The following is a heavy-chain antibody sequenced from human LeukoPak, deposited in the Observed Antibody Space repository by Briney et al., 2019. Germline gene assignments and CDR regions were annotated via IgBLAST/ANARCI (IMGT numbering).Heavy chain of an antibody. CDR1: GITLSNYG. CDR2: LSGSDGTT. D-gene: IGHD3-10*01. Sequence: GGSLTLSCAVSGITLSNYGMSWVRQAPGKGLEWVAGLSGSDGTTNYADSVKGRFTISRDNPKNTLYLQMNSLRAEDTAIYFCAKRGVVIRVFLVGLHKEANYFDSWGQGALVTVSS. V-gene: IGHV3-23*01. J-gene: IGHJ4*02. CDR3: AKRGVVIRVFLVGLHKEANYFDS.